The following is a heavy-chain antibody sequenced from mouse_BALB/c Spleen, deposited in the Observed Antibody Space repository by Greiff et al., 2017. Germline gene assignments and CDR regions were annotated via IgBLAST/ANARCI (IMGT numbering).Heavy chain of an antibody. CDR3: ARIYGSRGMDY. J-gene: IGHJ4*01. Sequence: VQVVESGPGLVAPSQSLSITCTVSGFSLTGYGVNWVRQPPGKGLEWLGMIWGDGSTDYNSALKSRLSISKDNSKSQVFLKMNSLQTDDTARYYCARIYGSRGMDYWGQGTSVTVSS. D-gene: IGHD1-1*01. CDR1: GFSLTGYG. CDR2: IWGDGST. V-gene: IGHV2-6-7*01.